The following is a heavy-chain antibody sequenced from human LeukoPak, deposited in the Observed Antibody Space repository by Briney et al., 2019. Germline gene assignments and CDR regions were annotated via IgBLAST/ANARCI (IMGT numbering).Heavy chain of an antibody. D-gene: IGHD5-24*01. Sequence: SETLSLTCTVSGDSISSYYWSWIRQPPGKVLEWIGYIYYSGSPNYNPSLKSRVTISVDTSKNQFSLKLSSVTAADTAVYYCAGDGYKTNWYFDLWGRGTLVTVSS. CDR1: GDSISSYY. CDR3: AGDGYKTNWYFDL. V-gene: IGHV4-59*01. J-gene: IGHJ2*01. CDR2: IYYSGSP.